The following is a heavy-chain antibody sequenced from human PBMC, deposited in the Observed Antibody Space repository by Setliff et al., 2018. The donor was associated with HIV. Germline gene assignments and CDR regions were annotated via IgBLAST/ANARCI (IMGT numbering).Heavy chain of an antibody. CDR3: AREAEQDYDVVTETLVEGAYIQF. Sequence: SETLSLTCTVSGASLNSGSYFWSWVRQPAGKGLEWIGRIYTSGDTNYNPSLKSRVTISMDTSKKQFFLKLRSVTAADTAVYYCAREAEQDYDVVTETLVEGAYIQFWGQGSLVTVSS. V-gene: IGHV4-61*02. CDR2: IYTSGDT. J-gene: IGHJ1*01. D-gene: IGHD3-9*01. CDR1: GASLNSGSYF.